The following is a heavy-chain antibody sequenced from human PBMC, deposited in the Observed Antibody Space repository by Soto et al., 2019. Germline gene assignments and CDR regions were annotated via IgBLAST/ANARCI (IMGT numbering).Heavy chain of an antibody. D-gene: IGHD2-15*01. CDR2: IYYSGST. CDR3: ARVYGGDCSGGSCYGSWFDP. J-gene: IGHJ5*02. V-gene: IGHV4-59*01. Sequence: SETLSLPCTVSGGSISSYYWSWIRQPPGKGLEWIGYIYYSGSTNYNPSLKSRVPISVDTSKNQFSLKLSSVTAADTAVYYCARVYGGDCSGGSCYGSWFDPWGQGTLVTVSS. CDR1: GGSISSYY.